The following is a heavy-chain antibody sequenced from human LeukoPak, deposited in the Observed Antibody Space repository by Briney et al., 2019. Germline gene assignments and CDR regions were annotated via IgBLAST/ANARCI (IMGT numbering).Heavy chain of an antibody. CDR1: GFTFSSYA. CDR3: AIDCSSSTAGY. Sequence: GGSLRLSCAASGFTFSSYAMSWVRQAPGKGLEWVSAISGSGGSTYYADSVKGRFTISRDNSKNTLYLQMNSLRAEDTAVYYCAIDCSSSTAGYWGQGTLVTVSS. V-gene: IGHV3-23*01. CDR2: ISGSGGST. D-gene: IGHD6-6*01. J-gene: IGHJ4*02.